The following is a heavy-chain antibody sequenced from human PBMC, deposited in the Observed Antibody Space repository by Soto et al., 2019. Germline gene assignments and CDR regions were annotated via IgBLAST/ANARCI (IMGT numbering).Heavy chain of an antibody. CDR2: ISSTTNYI. V-gene: IGHV3-21*06. CDR1: GFTFTRYS. Sequence: EVQLVESVGCLVKPGGSLRLSCAASGFTFTRYSMNCVRHSPGKGLEWVSSISSTTNYIYYGDSMKGRFTISRDNAKNSLYMEMNSLRADDKAVYYCARESEDLTAIFDYWVHGTLVNVSS. J-gene: IGHJ4*01. CDR3: ARESEDLTAIFDY.